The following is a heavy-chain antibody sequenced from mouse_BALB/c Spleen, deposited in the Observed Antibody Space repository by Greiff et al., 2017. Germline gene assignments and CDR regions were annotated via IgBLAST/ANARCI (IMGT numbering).Heavy chain of an antibody. Sequence: VQLKESGGGLVQPGGSRKLSCAASGFTFSSFGMHWVRQAPEKGLEWVAYISSGSSTIYYADTVKGRFTISRDNPKNTLFLQMTSLRSEDTAMYYCSGLGRGVDYWGQGTSVTVSS. CDR1: GFTFSSFG. J-gene: IGHJ4*01. D-gene: IGHD4-1*01. CDR2: ISSGSSTI. V-gene: IGHV5-17*02. CDR3: SGLGRGVDY.